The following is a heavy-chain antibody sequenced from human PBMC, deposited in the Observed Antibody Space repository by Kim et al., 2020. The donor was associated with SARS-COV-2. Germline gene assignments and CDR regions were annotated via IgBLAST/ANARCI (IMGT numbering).Heavy chain of an antibody. CDR2: INHSGST. V-gene: IGHV4-34*01. CDR3: ARDDWGCSGGSCYSRFPDY. Sequence: SETLSLTCAVYGGSFSGYYWSWIRQPPGKGLEWIGEINHSGSTNYNPSLKSRVTISVDTSKNQFSLKLSSVTAADTAVYYCARDDWGCSGGSCYSRFPDYWGQGTLVTVSS. J-gene: IGHJ4*02. D-gene: IGHD2-15*01. CDR1: GGSFSGYY.